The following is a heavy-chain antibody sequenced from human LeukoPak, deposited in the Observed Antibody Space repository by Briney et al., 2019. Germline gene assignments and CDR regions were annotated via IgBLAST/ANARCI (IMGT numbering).Heavy chain of an antibody. Sequence: ASVKVSCTASVYTFTSYDINWVRQATGQGREGMGWMNPNSGNTGYAQKFQGRVTMTRNTAISTAYMELSSLRSEDTAVYYCARAAAGRLYYYYYMDVWGKGTTVTVSS. CDR1: VYTFTSYD. D-gene: IGHD6-13*01. J-gene: IGHJ6*03. CDR3: ARAAAGRLYYYYYMDV. V-gene: IGHV1-8*01. CDR2: MNPNSGNT.